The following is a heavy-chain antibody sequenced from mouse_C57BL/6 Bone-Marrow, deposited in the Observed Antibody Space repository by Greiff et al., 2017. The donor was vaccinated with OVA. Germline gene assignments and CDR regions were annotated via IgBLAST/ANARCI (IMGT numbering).Heavy chain of an antibody. CDR1: GYTFTSYW. Sequence: QVQLQQSGAELARPGASVKLSCKASGYTFTSYWMHWVKQRPGQGLEWIGRIHPSDSDTNYNQKFKGKATLTVDKSSSTAYMQLSSLTSEDSAVYYCAIPLYYYGSSYAAYWGQGTLVTVSA. CDR2: IHPSDSDT. D-gene: IGHD1-1*01. CDR3: AIPLYYYGSSYAAY. J-gene: IGHJ3*01. V-gene: IGHV1-74*01.